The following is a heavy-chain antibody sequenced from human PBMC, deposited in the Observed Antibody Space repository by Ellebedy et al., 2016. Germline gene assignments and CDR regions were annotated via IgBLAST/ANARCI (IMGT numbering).Heavy chain of an antibody. J-gene: IGHJ4*02. CDR1: GFTFSSYS. CDR2: ISSSSSYI. D-gene: IGHD2-15*01. CDR3: ARDFGWYYFDY. Sequence: GGSLRLSXAASGFTFSSYSMNWVRQAPGKGLEWVSSISSSSSYIYYADSVKGRFTISRDNAKNSLYLQMNSLRAEDTAVYYCARDFGWYYFDYWGQGTLVTVSS. V-gene: IGHV3-21*01.